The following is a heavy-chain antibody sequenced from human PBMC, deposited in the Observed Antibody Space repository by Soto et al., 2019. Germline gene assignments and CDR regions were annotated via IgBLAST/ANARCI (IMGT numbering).Heavy chain of an antibody. CDR1: GFTFSSHA. CDR3: AKEMTYYYGLDI. J-gene: IGHJ6*02. V-gene: IGHV3-23*01. CDR2: IRGGGSST. Sequence: PGGSLSLSCAASGFTFSSHAMSWVRQAPGKGLEWVSGIRGGGSSTYYADSVKGRFTISRDNSKSTLSLQMNSLRADDTAVYYCAKEMTYYYGLDIWGQGTTVTV.